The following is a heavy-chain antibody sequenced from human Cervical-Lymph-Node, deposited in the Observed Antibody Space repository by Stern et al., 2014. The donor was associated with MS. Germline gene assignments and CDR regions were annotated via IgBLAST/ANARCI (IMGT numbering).Heavy chain of an antibody. J-gene: IGHJ5*02. D-gene: IGHD3-16*01. CDR3: ARGGGDNWFDP. CDR1: GG. CDR2: VIPFVGTS. V-gene: IGHV1-69*06. Sequence: VQLVESGAEVKKPGSSVKVSCKASGGISWVRQAPGQGLEWMGGVIPFVGTSNYAQKFQGRVTITADTATNTAYLELNSRRVDDTAVYYCARGGGDNWFDPWGQGTLVTVSS.